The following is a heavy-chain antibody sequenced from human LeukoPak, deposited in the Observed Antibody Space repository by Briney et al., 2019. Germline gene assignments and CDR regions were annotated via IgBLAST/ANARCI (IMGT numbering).Heavy chain of an antibody. CDR3: ARGYYDSSGYSFDY. V-gene: IGHV3-30*03. D-gene: IGHD3-22*01. CDR2: ISYDGSNK. J-gene: IGHJ4*02. Sequence: PGRSLRLSCAASGFTFSSYGMHWVRQAPGKGLEWVAVISYDGSNKYYADSVKGRFTISRDNSKNTLYLQMNSLRAEDTAVYYCARGYYDSSGYSFDYWGQGTLVTVSS. CDR1: GFTFSSYG.